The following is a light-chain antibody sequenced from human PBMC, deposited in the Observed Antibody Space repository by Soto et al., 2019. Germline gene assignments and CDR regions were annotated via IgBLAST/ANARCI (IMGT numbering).Light chain of an antibody. J-gene: IGKJ1*01. CDR3: QQYNNWPWT. Sequence: EIVMTQSPAILSVSPGERASLSCRASQSVSSNLAWYQQKPGQAPRLLIFGASTRATGLPARFSGSGSGTEFTLTISSLQSEDFAVYYCQQYNNWPWTFGQGTKVDIK. V-gene: IGKV3-15*01. CDR1: QSVSSN. CDR2: GAS.